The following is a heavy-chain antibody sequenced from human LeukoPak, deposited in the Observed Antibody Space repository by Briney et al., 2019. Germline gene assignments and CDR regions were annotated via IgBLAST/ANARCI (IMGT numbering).Heavy chain of an antibody. V-gene: IGHV4-34*01. CDR2: INHSGST. D-gene: IGHD4-17*01. CDR3: ARRRPVTTYFDY. J-gene: IGHJ4*02. CDR1: GVSFSGYY. Sequence: SETLSLTCAVYGVSFSGYYWSWIRQPPGKGLEWIGEINHSGSTNYNPSLKSRVTISVDTSKNQFSLKLSSVTAADTAVYYCARRRPVTTYFDYWGQGTLVTVSS.